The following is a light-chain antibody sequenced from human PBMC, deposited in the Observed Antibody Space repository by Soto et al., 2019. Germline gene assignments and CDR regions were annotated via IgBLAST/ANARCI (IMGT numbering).Light chain of an antibody. CDR2: KAS. Sequence: DIQITQSRSPLSGYVGERVTITRRASQTISSWLAWYQQKPGKAPKLLIYKASTLKSGVPSRFSGSGSGTEFTLTISSLQSEDFAVYYCQQYNNWPRTFGQGTKVDI. CDR3: QQYNNWPRT. V-gene: IGKV1-5*03. J-gene: IGKJ1*01. CDR1: QTISSW.